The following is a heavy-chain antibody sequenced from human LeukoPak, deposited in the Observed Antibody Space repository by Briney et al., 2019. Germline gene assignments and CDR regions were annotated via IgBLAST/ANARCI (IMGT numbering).Heavy chain of an antibody. CDR1: GDTFSGYY. Sequence: VSVTVSCKASGDTFSGYYIHWVRQAPGQGLEWLGWINTNIGRTNFAQKFRGRVTMTMDASIRTVYMELSRVRSDDTAVYYCARSDIVCSSTSCYTIDYWGQGTLVTVSS. CDR3: ARSDIVCSSTSCYTIDY. J-gene: IGHJ4*02. CDR2: INTNIGRT. V-gene: IGHV1-2*02. D-gene: IGHD2-2*01.